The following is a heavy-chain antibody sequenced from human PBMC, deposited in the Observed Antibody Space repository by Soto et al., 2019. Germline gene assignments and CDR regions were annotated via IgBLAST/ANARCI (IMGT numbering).Heavy chain of an antibody. Sequence: PSETLSLTCTVSGGSISSSSYYWGWIRQPPGKGLEWIGYIYYSGSTYYNPSLKSRVTISVDTSKNQFPLKLSSVTAADTAVYYCARDSRPNYYDSSALVGFDPWGQGTLVTVSS. CDR1: GGSISSSSYY. V-gene: IGHV4-39*06. D-gene: IGHD3-22*01. CDR3: ARDSRPNYYDSSALVGFDP. CDR2: IYYSGST. J-gene: IGHJ5*02.